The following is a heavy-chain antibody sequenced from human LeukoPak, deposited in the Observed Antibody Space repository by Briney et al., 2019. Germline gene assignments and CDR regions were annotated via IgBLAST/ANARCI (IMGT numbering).Heavy chain of an antibody. J-gene: IGHJ4*02. CDR1: GFTFSSYE. D-gene: IGHD3-22*01. CDR2: ISSSGSTI. Sequence: PGGSLRLSCAASGFTFSSYEMNWVRQAPGKGLEWVSYISSSGSTIYYADSVKGRFTISRDNAKNSLYLQMNSLRAEDTAVYYCARDSSGYYLYWGQGTLVTVSS. V-gene: IGHV3-48*03. CDR3: ARDSSGYYLY.